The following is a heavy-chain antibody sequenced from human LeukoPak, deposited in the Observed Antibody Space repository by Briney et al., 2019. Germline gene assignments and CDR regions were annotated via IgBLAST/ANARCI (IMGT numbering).Heavy chain of an antibody. CDR1: GYTLTELS. CDR2: FDPEDGET. Sequence: ASVKVSCKVSGYTLTELSMHWVRQAPGKGLEWMGGFDPEDGETIYAQKFQGRVTMTEDTSTDTAYMELSSLRSEDTAVYYCAIGWLQLHDSGVGAFDIWGQGTMVTVSS. J-gene: IGHJ3*02. D-gene: IGHD5-24*01. CDR3: AIGWLQLHDSGVGAFDI. V-gene: IGHV1-24*01.